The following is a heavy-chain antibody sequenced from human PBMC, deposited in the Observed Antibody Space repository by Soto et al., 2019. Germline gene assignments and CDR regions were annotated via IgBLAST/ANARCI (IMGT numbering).Heavy chain of an antibody. D-gene: IGHD2-15*01. J-gene: IGHJ4*02. CDR2: INSDGTTT. Sequence: EVQLVESGGGLVQPGGSLRLSCGASGFTFRSYWMHWVRQAPGKGLVWVSRINSDGTTTDYADSVKGRFTISRDNAKNTLFLQMKSLRVEDTAVYFCAKRRGAGGHFDYWGQGALVTVSS. CDR3: AKRRGAGGHFDY. V-gene: IGHV3-74*01. CDR1: GFTFRSYW.